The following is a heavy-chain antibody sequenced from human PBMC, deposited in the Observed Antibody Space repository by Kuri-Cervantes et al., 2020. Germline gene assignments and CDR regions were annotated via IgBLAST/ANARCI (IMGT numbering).Heavy chain of an antibody. J-gene: IGHJ3*02. CDR1: GYTFTSYY. CDR2: INPSGGST. V-gene: IGHV1-46*01. Sequence: ASVKVSCKASGYTFTSYYMHWVRQAPGQGLEWMGIINPSGGSTSYAQKFQGRVTMTRDTSTSTVYMELSSLRSEDTAVYYCARDPSIAAPNDAFDIWGQGTMVTVSS. D-gene: IGHD6-6*01. CDR3: ARDPSIAAPNDAFDI.